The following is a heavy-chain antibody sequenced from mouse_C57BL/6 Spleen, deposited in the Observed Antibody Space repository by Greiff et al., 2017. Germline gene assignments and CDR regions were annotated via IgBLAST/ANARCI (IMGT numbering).Heavy chain of an antibody. CDR3: ARLGLDPYFDY. J-gene: IGHJ2*01. Sequence: VQLQQPGAELVKPGASVKLSCKASGYTFTSYWMHWVKQRPGRGLEWIGRIDPNSGGTKYNEKFKSKATLTVDKPSSPAYMLLSSLTSEDSAVYYCARLGLDPYFDYWGQGTTLTVSS. CDR1: GYTFTSYW. V-gene: IGHV1-72*01. CDR2: IDPNSGGT.